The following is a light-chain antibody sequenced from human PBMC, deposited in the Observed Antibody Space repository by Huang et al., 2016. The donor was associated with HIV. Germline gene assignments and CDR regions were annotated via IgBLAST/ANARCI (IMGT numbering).Light chain of an antibody. J-gene: IGKJ2*03. CDR2: TAS. CDR3: QQSFTIPYS. V-gene: IGKV1-39*01. Sequence: DIQMTQSTSFLSASVGDSVTITCRASQKISRYLNWYQPKPGRAPELLIYTASSLQSGVPSRFSGSGAVTDFTLPISSLQPEDFATYYFQQSFTIPYSFGQGTKVEVK. CDR1: QKISRY.